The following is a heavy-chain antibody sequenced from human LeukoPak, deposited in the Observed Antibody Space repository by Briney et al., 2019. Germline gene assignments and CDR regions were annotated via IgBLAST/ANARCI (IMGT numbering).Heavy chain of an antibody. CDR1: GFTFSTYW. CDR2: LNPDGSSS. J-gene: IGHJ4*02. Sequence: GGSLTLSCPASGFTFSTYWMHWVRQAAGKGLVWVSRLNPDGSSSIYADSVKGRFTVSRDNAKNTLYLQMNRLRADDTAVYDCTRSPSLGGSYWGFDYWGQGTLLTVSS. V-gene: IGHV3-74*01. CDR3: TRSPSLGGSYWGFDY. D-gene: IGHD1-26*01.